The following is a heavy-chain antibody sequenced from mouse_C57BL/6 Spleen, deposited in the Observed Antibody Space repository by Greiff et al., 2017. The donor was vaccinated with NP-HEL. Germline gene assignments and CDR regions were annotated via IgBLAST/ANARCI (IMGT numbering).Heavy chain of an antibody. CDR1: GYTFTSYG. CDR2: IYPRSGNT. CDR3: ATQGGGALDY. V-gene: IGHV1-81*01. J-gene: IGHJ2*01. Sequence: VQLQQSGAELARPGASVKLSCKASGYTFTSYGISWVKQRTGQGLEWIGEIYPRSGNTYYNEKFKGKATLTADKSSSTAYLELRSLTSEDAAVDFCATQGGGALDYWGQGTTLTVSS. D-gene: IGHD1-1*02.